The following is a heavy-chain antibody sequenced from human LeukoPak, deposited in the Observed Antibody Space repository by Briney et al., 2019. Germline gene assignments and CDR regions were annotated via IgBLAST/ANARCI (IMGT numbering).Heavy chain of an antibody. J-gene: IGHJ4*02. CDR3: ARKISCGGDCYSLDY. V-gene: IGHV3-33*01. CDR2: IWYDGSNK. CDR1: GLTFSSYG. D-gene: IGHD2-21*01. Sequence: PGGSLRLSCAASGLTFSSYGMHWVRQAPGKGLEWVAVIWYDGSNKYYADSVKGRFTISRDNSKHTLYLQMNSLRAEDTAVYYCARKISCGGDCYSLDYWGQGTLVTVSS.